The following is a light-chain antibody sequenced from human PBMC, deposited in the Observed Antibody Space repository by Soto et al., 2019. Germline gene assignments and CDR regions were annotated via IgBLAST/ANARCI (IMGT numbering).Light chain of an antibody. CDR3: QQTYSTPFT. V-gene: IGKV1-39*01. CDR1: QSISSY. CDR2: AAS. Sequence: DIQMTQSPSSLSASVGDRVTITCRASQSISSYLDWYQQKPGKTPKLLIYAASSLQSGVPSRLSGSGSGTDFTLTISSLQPDDVATYYCQQTYSTPFTFGPGTKLDIK. J-gene: IGKJ3*01.